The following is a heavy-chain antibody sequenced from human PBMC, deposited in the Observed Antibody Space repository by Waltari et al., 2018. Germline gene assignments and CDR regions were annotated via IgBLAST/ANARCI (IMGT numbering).Heavy chain of an antibody. CDR1: GFTFSDHW. V-gene: IGHV3-74*03. CDR3: ASLYCGHDCYPR. CDR2: INADGTRI. Sequence: EVQLVESGGGLVQPGGSLRLSCAASGFTFSDHWMHWVRQDPGNGLVWVAGINADGTRISYADSVRGRFTVSRDNAKSTLYLQMNSLRAEDTALYYCASLYCGHDCYPRWGQGTLVTVSS. J-gene: IGHJ4*02. D-gene: IGHD2-21*01.